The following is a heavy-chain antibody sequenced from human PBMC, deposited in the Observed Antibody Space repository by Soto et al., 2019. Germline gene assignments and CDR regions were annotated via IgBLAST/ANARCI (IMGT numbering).Heavy chain of an antibody. V-gene: IGHV3-30-3*01. Sequence: GGSLRLSCAASGFTFSSYAMHWVRQAPGKGLEWVAVISYDGSNKYYADSVKGRFTISKDNSKSTLYLQMNSLRVEDTAVYYCAKDRIPDGRWNFDFWGLGTLVTVSS. D-gene: IGHD5-18*01. CDR1: GFTFSSYA. J-gene: IGHJ4*02. CDR3: AKDRIPDGRWNFDF. CDR2: ISYDGSNK.